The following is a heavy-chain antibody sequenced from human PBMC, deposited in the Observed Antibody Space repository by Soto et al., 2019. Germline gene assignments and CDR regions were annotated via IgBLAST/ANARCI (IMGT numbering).Heavy chain of an antibody. CDR1: GFLFESYG. CDR2: ISYDGSNY. D-gene: IGHD3-3*01. CDR3: AKSDYDNFFFDF. Sequence: GGSLRLSCATSGFLFESYGIHGVRQAPGEGLEWVAVISYDGSNYKYADSVRGRFTISRDNSKNTAYLQMNSLRVEDTAVYYCAKSDYDNFFFDFWGQGTPVTVSS. V-gene: IGHV3-30*18. J-gene: IGHJ4*02.